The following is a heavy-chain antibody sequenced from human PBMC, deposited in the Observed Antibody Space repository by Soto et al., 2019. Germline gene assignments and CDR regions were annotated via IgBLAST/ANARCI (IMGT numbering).Heavy chain of an antibody. J-gene: IGHJ5*02. Sequence: SETLSLTCTISNGSIGSYYWTWIRQPPGKGLEWIGHIYYSGSTNYNPSLKSRLTLSLDTSKDQFSLKLTSVTAADTAVYYCARVGRLITAAGLLDAWGQGTLVTVSS. D-gene: IGHD6-13*01. V-gene: IGHV4-59*01. CDR3: ARVGRLITAAGLLDA. CDR2: IYYSGST. CDR1: NGSIGSYY.